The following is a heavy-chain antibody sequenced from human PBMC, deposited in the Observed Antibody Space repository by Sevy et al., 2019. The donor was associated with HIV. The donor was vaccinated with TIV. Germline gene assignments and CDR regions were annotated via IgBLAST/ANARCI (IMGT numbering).Heavy chain of an antibody. CDR2: ISYDGSNK. V-gene: IGHV3-30-3*01. CDR1: GFTFSSYA. Sequence: GGSLRLSCAASGFTFSSYAMHWVRQAPGKGLDWVAVISYDGSNKYYAYSVKGRFTISRDNSKNPLYLQMNGLRAEDTAVYYCARDVTREITFGGVLDYWGQGTLVTVSS. CDR3: ARDVTREITFGGVLDY. J-gene: IGHJ4*02. D-gene: IGHD3-16*01.